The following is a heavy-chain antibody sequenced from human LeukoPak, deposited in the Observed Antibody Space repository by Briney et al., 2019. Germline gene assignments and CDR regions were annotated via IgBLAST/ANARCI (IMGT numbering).Heavy chain of an antibody. CDR1: GGSMKSYY. CDR2: IYASGTT. CDR3: ARVADRFGYNYGIDEYFDY. D-gene: IGHD5-18*01. V-gene: IGHV4-4*07. J-gene: IGHJ4*02. Sequence: PSETLSLTCTVSGGSMKSYYWSWIRQPAGEGLEWLGHIYASGTTNYNPSLNSRVTMSVDTSKNQFSLRLASVTAADTAVYYCARVADRFGYNYGIDEYFDYWGQGTLVTVSS.